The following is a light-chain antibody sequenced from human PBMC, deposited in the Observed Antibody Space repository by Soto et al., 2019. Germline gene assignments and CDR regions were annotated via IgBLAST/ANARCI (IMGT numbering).Light chain of an antibody. J-gene: IGKJ1*01. CDR1: QSISTW. V-gene: IGKV1-5*01. CDR3: QQYNSYST. Sequence: DIQMTQSPSTLSASVGDRFTITCLASQSISTWLAWYQQKPGKAPKLLIYDASSLESGVPSRLSGSGSGTEFTLTISSLQPEDFASYYCQQYNSYSTFGQGTKVDIK. CDR2: DAS.